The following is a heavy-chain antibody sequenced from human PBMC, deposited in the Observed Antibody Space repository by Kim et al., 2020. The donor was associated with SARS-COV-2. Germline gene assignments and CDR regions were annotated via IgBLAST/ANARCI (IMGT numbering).Heavy chain of an antibody. CDR2: IYYSGST. Sequence: SETLSLTCTVSGGSISSYYWSWIRQPPGKGLEWIGYIYYSGSTNYNPSLKSRVTISVDTSKNQFSLKLSSVTAADTAVYYCARGADDSSGNWFDPWGQGTLVTVSS. J-gene: IGHJ5*02. CDR1: GGSISSYY. V-gene: IGHV4-59*01. CDR3: ARGADDSSGNWFDP. D-gene: IGHD3-22*01.